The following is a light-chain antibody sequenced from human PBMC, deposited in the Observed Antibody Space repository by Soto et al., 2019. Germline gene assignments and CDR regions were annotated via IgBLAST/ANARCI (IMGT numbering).Light chain of an antibody. CDR1: QSVSSTF. CDR2: GAS. CDR3: QHYGSSPPLT. J-gene: IGKJ4*01. V-gene: IGKV3-20*01. Sequence: EFVLTQSPGTLSLSPGERATLSCRASQSVSSTFLAWYQPKPGQPPRLLIYGASTRGTGIPDRFSGSGSGTDFTLTISRLEPEDFAVYYCQHYGSSPPLTFGGGTKVEIK.